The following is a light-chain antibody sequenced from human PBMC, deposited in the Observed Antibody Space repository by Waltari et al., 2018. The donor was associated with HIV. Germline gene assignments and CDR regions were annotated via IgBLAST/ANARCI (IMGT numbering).Light chain of an antibody. Sequence: DIQMTQSPSSLSASVGDRVTITCRASQATRDSLAWYQQTPGKAPKRLVSAASRLESGVPSRFSGSGSGTEYTLTISSLQPEDFATYYCQQYHTVPYTFGPGAKVDI. V-gene: IGKV1-NL1*01. J-gene: IGKJ3*01. CDR2: AAS. CDR3: QQYHTVPYT. CDR1: QATRDS.